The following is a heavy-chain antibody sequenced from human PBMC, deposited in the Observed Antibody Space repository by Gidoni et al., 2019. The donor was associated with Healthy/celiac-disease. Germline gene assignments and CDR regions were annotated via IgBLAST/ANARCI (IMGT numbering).Heavy chain of an antibody. V-gene: IGHV4-39*01. D-gene: IGHD4-17*01. J-gene: IGHJ4*02. CDR3: ERRPDYGDPPYYFDY. CDR2: ST. Sequence: STYYNPSLKSRVTISVDTSKNQFSLKLSSVTAADTAVYYCERRPDYGDPPYYFDYWGQGTLVTVSS.